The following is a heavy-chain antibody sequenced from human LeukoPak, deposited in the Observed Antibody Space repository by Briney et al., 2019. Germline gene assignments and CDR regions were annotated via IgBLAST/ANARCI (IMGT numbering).Heavy chain of an antibody. Sequence: GGSLRLSCAASGFTFSSYEMNWVRQAPGKGLEWVSYISSSGSTIYYADSVKGRFTISRDNSKNTLYLQMNSLRAEDTAVYYCAKDESGKDAFDIWGQGTMVTVSS. CDR3: AKDESGKDAFDI. V-gene: IGHV3-48*03. D-gene: IGHD6-25*01. J-gene: IGHJ3*02. CDR2: ISSSGSTI. CDR1: GFTFSSYE.